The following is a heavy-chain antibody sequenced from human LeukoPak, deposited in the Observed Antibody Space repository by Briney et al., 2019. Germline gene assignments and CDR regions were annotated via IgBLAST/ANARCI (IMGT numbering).Heavy chain of an antibody. V-gene: IGHV3-30*03. CDR3: ARSNYDSSGYYLGIDY. CDR1: GFTFSSYG. Sequence: PGGSLRLSCAASGFTFSSYGMHWVRQAPGKGLEWVAVISYDGSNKYYADSVKGRFTISRDNSKNTLYLQMNSPRAEDTAVYYCARSNYDSSGYYLGIDYWGQGTLVTVSS. CDR2: ISYDGSNK. J-gene: IGHJ4*02. D-gene: IGHD3-22*01.